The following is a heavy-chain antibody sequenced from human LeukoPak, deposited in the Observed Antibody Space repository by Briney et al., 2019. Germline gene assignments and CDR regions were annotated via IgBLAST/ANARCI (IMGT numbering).Heavy chain of an antibody. J-gene: IGHJ4*02. CDR2: INANSGAT. Sequence: ASVKVSCKASGYTFTNYYVHWVRRAPGQGLEWMGWINANSGATNYAQKFQGRVTMTRDTSISTAYMELSRLTSDDTAVYYCASLRLVDYWGQGTLVTVSS. CDR1: GYTFTNYY. D-gene: IGHD3-3*01. V-gene: IGHV1-2*02. CDR3: ASLRLVDY.